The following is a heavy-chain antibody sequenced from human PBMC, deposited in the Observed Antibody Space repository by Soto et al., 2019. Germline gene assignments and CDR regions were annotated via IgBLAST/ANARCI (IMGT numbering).Heavy chain of an antibody. J-gene: IGHJ4*02. D-gene: IGHD5-18*01. CDR3: SRGILV. V-gene: IGHV4-31*03. CDR1: GGSINSGGYC. CDR2: ISYGGST. Sequence: QVQLQESGPGLVKPSQTLPLTCTVSGGSINSGGYCWSWIRQHPGKGLDWIGCISYGGSTSYNPYLKSRVTISVDTSKNQFSLKLTSVTAADTAVYYCSRGILVWGQGALITVSS.